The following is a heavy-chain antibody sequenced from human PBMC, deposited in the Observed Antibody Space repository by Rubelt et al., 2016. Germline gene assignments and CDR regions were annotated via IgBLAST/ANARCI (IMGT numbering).Heavy chain of an antibody. J-gene: IGHJ4*02. Sequence: QLQLQESGPGLVKPSETLSLTCTVSGDSISSYYWSWIRQPPGKGLEWIGYMHSSGNTNYNPSLKSRVTISVDTSKNQFSLILGLGTVADTALDYCASGSRHCSSTSCDLGFWGQGTLVTVSA. CDR1: GDSISSYY. CDR2: MHSSGNT. CDR3: ASGSRHCSSTSCDLGF. V-gene: IGHV4-59*01. D-gene: IGHD2-2*01.